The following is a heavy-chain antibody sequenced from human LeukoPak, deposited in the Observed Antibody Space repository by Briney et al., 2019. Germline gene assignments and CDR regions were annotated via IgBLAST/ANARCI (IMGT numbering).Heavy chain of an antibody. CDR2: ISGSGGST. J-gene: IGHJ4*02. CDR3: AKDPRKVPAAMWAFDY. V-gene: IGHV3-23*01. Sequence: GGSLRLSCAASGFTFSSYAMSWARQAPGQVLEWVSAISGSGGSTYYADSVKGRFTISRDNSKNTLYLQMNSLRAEYTAVYYCAKDPRKVPAAMWAFDYWGQGTLVTVSS. CDR1: GFTFSSYA. D-gene: IGHD2-2*01.